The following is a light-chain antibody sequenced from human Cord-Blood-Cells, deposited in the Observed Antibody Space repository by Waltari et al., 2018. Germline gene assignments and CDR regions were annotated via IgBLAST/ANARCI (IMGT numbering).Light chain of an antibody. Sequence: QSALTQPASVSGSPGQSITISCTGTSRDVGGYNYVSWYHKHPGTAPNLMIYDVSKRPSGVSNRFSGSKSGNTASLTISGLQAEDEADYYCSSYTSSSTWVFGGGTKLTVL. CDR2: DVS. CDR3: SSYTSSSTWV. CDR1: SRDVGGYNY. J-gene: IGLJ3*02. V-gene: IGLV2-14*01.